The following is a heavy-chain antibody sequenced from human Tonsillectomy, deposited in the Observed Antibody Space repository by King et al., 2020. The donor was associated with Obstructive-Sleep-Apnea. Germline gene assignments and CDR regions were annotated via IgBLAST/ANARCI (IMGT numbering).Heavy chain of an antibody. J-gene: IGHJ4*02. Sequence: VQLQESGPGLVKPSQTLSLTCTVSGGSISSGDYYWSLIRQPPGKGLEWIGYIYYSGSTYYNPSLKSRVTISVDTPKNQFSLKLSSVTAADTAVYYCAREAVRYVSSGYYSSFDYSGQGPLVTVSS. D-gene: IGHD3-22*01. CDR3: AREAVRYVSSGYYSSFDY. CDR1: GGSISSGDYY. CDR2: IYYSGST. V-gene: IGHV4-30-4*01.